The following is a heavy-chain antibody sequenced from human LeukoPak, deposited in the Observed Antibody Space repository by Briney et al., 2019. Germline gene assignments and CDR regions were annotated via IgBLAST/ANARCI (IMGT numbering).Heavy chain of an antibody. CDR3: ARDSSGYYSRAFDI. Sequence: SETLSLTCAVYGGSFSGYYWSWIRQPPGKGLEWIGEINHSGSTNYNPSLKSRVIISVDTSKNQFSLKLSSVTAADTAVYYCARDSSGYYSRAFDIWGQGTMVTVSS. D-gene: IGHD3-22*01. V-gene: IGHV4-34*01. J-gene: IGHJ3*02. CDR1: GGSFSGYY. CDR2: INHSGST.